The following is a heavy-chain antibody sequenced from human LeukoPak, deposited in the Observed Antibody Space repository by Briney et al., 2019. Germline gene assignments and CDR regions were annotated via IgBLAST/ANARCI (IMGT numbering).Heavy chain of an antibody. CDR2: IYHTGAT. CDR1: GYSISSGYF. Sequence: SQTLSLTCAVSGYSISSGYFWDWIRQPPGKGLEGIGSIYHTGATNYNPSLRSPVTISVDTSKHEFSLELSSVTAADTAAYYCARDLGLTISDNWFDPWGQGTLVTVSS. V-gene: IGHV4-38-2*02. D-gene: IGHD3-9*01. J-gene: IGHJ5*02. CDR3: ARDLGLTISDNWFDP.